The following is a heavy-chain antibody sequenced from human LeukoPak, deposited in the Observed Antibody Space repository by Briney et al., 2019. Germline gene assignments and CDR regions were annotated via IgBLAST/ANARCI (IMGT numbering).Heavy chain of an antibody. D-gene: IGHD2-21*01. CDR1: GYTFTSYD. V-gene: IGHV1-8*01. CDR2: MNPNSGNT. CDR3: ARCKLLYNWFDP. J-gene: IGHJ5*02. Sequence: ASVKVSCKASGYTFTSYDINWVRQATGQGLEWMGWMNPNSGNTGYAQKFQGRVTMTRNTSISTAYMELSSLRSEDTAVYYCARCKLLYNWFDPWGQGTLVTVSS.